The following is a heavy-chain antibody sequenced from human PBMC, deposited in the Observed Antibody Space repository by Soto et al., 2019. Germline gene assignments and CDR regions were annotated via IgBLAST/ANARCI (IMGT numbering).Heavy chain of an antibody. Sequence: QVRLVQSGAEVKKPGSSVKVSCKASGGTFNNYPVTWVRQAPGQGLEWMGGIIPKLGTANYAQKFEGRVTITADESTSTAYMELSSMRSEDTAVYYCASSYGTSWYGDYWGQGTLITVSS. V-gene: IGHV1-69*01. D-gene: IGHD6-13*01. CDR2: IIPKLGTA. J-gene: IGHJ4*02. CDR1: GGTFNNYP. CDR3: ASSYGTSWYGDY.